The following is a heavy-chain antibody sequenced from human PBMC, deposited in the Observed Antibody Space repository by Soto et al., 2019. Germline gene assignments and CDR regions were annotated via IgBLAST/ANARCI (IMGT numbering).Heavy chain of an antibody. CDR3: ARSLSITMIVVNVAAFDI. Sequence: SVKVSCKASGGTFSSYAISWVRQAPGQGLEWMGGIIPIFGTANYAQKFQGRVTITADESTSTAYMELSSLRSEDTAVYYCARSLSITMIVVNVAAFDIWGQGTMVTVS. CDR1: GGTFSSYA. V-gene: IGHV1-69*13. J-gene: IGHJ3*02. CDR2: IIPIFGTA. D-gene: IGHD3-22*01.